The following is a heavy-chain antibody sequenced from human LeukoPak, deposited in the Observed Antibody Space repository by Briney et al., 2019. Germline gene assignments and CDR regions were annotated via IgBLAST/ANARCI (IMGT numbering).Heavy chain of an antibody. CDR2: ISYDGSNK. V-gene: IGHV3-30-3*01. J-gene: IGHJ2*01. CDR1: GFTFSSYA. D-gene: IGHD3-16*01. Sequence: AGGSLRLSCAASGFTFSSYAMHWVRQAPGKGLEWVAVISYDGSNKYYADSVKGRFTISRDNSKNTLYLQMNSLRAEDTAVYYYARAMGAGGWVDWYFDLWGRGTLVTVSS. CDR3: ARAMGAGGWVDWYFDL.